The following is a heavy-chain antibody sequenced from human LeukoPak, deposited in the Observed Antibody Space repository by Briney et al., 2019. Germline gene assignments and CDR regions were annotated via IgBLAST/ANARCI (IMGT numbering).Heavy chain of an antibody. J-gene: IGHJ4*02. CDR3: AHGNYYDFWSGYPPLDY. Sequence: SGRTLLRPPQPLTLTSTFSGFSLSTNRVGVGWIRQSPGKALEWLALIYWNDDRRYSPSLKTRLTITKDTSKNQVVLTMTNMDPMDTGTYYCAHGNYYDFWSGYPPLDYWGQGTLVTVSS. CDR1: GFSLSTNRVG. D-gene: IGHD3-3*01. CDR2: IYWNDDR. V-gene: IGHV2-5*01.